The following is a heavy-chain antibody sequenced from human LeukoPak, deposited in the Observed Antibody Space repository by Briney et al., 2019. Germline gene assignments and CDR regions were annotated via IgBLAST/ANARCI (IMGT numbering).Heavy chain of an antibody. J-gene: IGHJ6*03. D-gene: IGHD4-17*01. CDR3: SRDQLGGDPDDYYYYYMDV. V-gene: IGHV3-49*03. CDR2: IRSKRYGGAI. Sequence: PGRSLRLSCKTSGFTFGDYAMSWFRQAPGKGLEGVGFIRSKRYGGAIEYVASVKGRFTISRDDSKSIAYLQMNSLKTEDTAVYYCSRDQLGGDPDDYYYYYMDVWGKGTTVTVSS. CDR1: GFTFGDYA.